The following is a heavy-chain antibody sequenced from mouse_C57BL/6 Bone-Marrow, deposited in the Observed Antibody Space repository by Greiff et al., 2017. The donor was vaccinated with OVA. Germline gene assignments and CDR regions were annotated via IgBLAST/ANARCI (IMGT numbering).Heavy chain of an antibody. CDR3: ARGITTVVYWYFDV. D-gene: IGHD1-1*01. CDR2: ISNGGGST. J-gene: IGHJ1*03. CDR1: GFTFSDYY. V-gene: IGHV5-12*01. Sequence: EVKLMESGGGLVQPGGSLKLSCAASGFTFSDYYMYWVRQTPEKRLEWVAYISNGGGSTYYPDTVKGRFTISRDNAKNTLYLQMSRLKSEDTAMYYCARGITTVVYWYFDVWGTGTTVTVSS.